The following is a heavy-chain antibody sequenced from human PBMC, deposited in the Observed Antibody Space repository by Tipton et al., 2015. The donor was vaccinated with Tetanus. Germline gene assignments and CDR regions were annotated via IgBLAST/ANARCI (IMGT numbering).Heavy chain of an antibody. Sequence: TLSLTCTVSGGSISNGGYYWSWIRQHPGKGLDWIGYISYTGTTHYNPSLKSRVTISLDRSKNQFSLKLTSVTAADTAVYYCARDAGDAGHWGPGTQVTVSS. V-gene: IGHV4-31*03. CDR2: ISYTGTT. CDR1: GGSISNGGYY. D-gene: IGHD1-1*01. CDR3: ARDAGDAGH. J-gene: IGHJ4*02.